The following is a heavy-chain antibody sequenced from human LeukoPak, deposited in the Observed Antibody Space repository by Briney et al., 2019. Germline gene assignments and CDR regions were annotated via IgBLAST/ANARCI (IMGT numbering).Heavy chain of an antibody. D-gene: IGHD6-6*01. V-gene: IGHV3-48*01. CDR3: ARDLQIAARQGSYFDY. Sequence: GGFLRLSCAASGFTFSTYSMNWVRQALGRGLEGVSYISSSSTTIYYADSVKGRFTMSRDNAKNSLYLQMNSLRAEDTAVYYCARDLQIAARQGSYFDYWGQGTLVTVSS. J-gene: IGHJ4*02. CDR2: ISSSSTTI. CDR1: GFTFSTYS.